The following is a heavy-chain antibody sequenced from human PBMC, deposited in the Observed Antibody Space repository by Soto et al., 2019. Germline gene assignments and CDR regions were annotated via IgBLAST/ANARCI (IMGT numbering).Heavy chain of an antibody. V-gene: IGHV1-18*01. CDR3: PTEDTTGDTTGWCDP. D-gene: IGHD2-8*02. CDR2: ISNYNGDT. J-gene: IGHJ5*02. Sequence: QVQLVQSGAEVKNPGASVQVSCKASGYTFTTYGINWVRQAPGQGLEWVGWISNYNGDTKNAQKFQGRVTMTTDTPPPRTYTDLRRTTSEATAVPSRPTEDTTGDTTGWCDPGGQATRVTV. CDR1: GYTFTTYG.